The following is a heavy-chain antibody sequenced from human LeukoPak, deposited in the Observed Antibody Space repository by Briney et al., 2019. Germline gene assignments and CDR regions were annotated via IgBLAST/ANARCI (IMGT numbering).Heavy chain of an antibody. J-gene: IGHJ6*02. Sequence: SETLSLTCAVYGGSFSGYYWSWIRQPPGKGLEWIGEINHSGSTNYNPSLKSRVTISVDTSKNQFSLKLSSVTAADTAVYYCARAPKYSSSWYQGYYYYGMDVWGQGTTVTVSS. V-gene: IGHV4-34*01. D-gene: IGHD6-13*01. CDR2: INHSGST. CDR3: ARAPKYSSSWYQGYYYYGMDV. CDR1: GGSFSGYY.